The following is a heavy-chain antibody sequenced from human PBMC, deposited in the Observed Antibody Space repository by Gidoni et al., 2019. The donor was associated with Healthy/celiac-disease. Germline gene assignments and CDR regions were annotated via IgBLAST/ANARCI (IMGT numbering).Heavy chain of an antibody. V-gene: IGHV4-39*01. CDR2: IYYSGST. Sequence: QLQLQESGPGLVKPSETLSLTCTVSGGSISSSSYHWGWIRQPPGKGLEWIGSIYYSGSTYYNPSLKSRVTISVDTSKNQFSLKLSSVTAADTAVYYCAIFLAVADDYGMDVWGQGTTVTVSS. J-gene: IGHJ6*02. CDR3: AIFLAVADDYGMDV. D-gene: IGHD6-19*01. CDR1: GGSISSSSYH.